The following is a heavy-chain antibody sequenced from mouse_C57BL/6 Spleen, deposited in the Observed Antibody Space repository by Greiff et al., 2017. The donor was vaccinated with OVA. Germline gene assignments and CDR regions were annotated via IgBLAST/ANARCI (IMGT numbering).Heavy chain of an antibody. CDR1: GFTFSDYG. J-gene: IGHJ2*01. CDR3: ARRDWVEGHYFDY. D-gene: IGHD4-1*01. Sequence: EVKLMESGGGLVKPGGSLKLSCAASGFTFSDYGMHWVRQAPEKGLEWVAYISSGSSTIYYADTVKGRFTISRDNAKNTLFLQMTRLRSEDTAMYYCARRDWVEGHYFDYWGQGTTLTVSS. CDR2: ISSGSSTI. V-gene: IGHV5-17*01.